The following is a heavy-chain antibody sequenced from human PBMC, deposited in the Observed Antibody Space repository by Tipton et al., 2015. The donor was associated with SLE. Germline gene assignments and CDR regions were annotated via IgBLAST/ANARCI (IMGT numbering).Heavy chain of an antibody. D-gene: IGHD2-21*01. J-gene: IGHJ4*02. CDR1: GFTFSSYT. Sequence: VQLVQSGGGLVQPGGSLRLSCVAPGFTFSSYTFNWVRQAPGKGLEWVSCSSRNSGATYYADSVKGRFTLSRDNAKNSLYLQMNSLRAEDTAMYYCARAAYCGGDCHPTPGEFDIWGQGTLVTVSS. CDR3: ARAAYCGGDCHPTPGEFDI. V-gene: IGHV3-48*04. CDR2: SSRNSGAT.